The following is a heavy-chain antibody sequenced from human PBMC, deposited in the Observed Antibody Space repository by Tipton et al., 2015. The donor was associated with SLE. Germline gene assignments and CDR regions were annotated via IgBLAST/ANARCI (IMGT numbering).Heavy chain of an antibody. V-gene: IGHV4-34*01. CDR3: ARSYYYDSSGYHDY. J-gene: IGHJ4*02. CDR1: GGSFSGYY. Sequence: TLPLTCAVYGGSFSGYYWSWIRQPPGKGLEWIGETNHSGSTNYNPSLKSRVTISVDTSKNQFSLKLSSVTAADTAVYYCARSYYYDSSGYHDYWGQGTLVTVSS. CDR2: TNHSGST. D-gene: IGHD3-22*01.